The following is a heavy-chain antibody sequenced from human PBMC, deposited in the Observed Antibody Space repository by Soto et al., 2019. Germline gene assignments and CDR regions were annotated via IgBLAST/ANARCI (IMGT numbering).Heavy chain of an antibody. J-gene: IGHJ6*02. CDR1: GFIFSSYG. D-gene: IGHD2-21*01. CDR2: INYDGSNK. Sequence: QVNLVESGGGAVQRGRSLRVSCAASGFIFSSYGMHWVRQAPGKGLEWVAFINYDGSNKFYGDAVKGRFTISRDNSKNMVHLQMNSLRGEDTAVYICARCKQKVMHCGLDVWGHGATVTVSS. CDR3: ARCKQKVMHCGLDV. V-gene: IGHV3-33*01.